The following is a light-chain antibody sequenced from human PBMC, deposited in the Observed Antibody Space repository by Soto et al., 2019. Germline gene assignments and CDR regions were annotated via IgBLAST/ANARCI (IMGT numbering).Light chain of an antibody. CDR3: QQYASSPLLT. CDR2: DAS. V-gene: IGKV3-20*01. CDR1: QSFSSTY. J-gene: IGKJ4*01. Sequence: EIVLTQSPGTLSLSPGERATLSCRAIQSFSSTYLAWYQHKPGQAPRLLIYDASSRATGIPDRFSGSGSGTDFTLTISRLEPEDFAVYYCQQYASSPLLTFGGGTKVGIK.